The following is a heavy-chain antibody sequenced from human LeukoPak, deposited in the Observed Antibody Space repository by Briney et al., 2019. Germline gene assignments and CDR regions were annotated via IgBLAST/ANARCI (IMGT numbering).Heavy chain of an antibody. CDR3: ARGTMGDAFDI. CDR2: IIPIFGTA. Sequence: ASVKVSCKASRGTFSSYAISWVRQAPGQGLEWMGGIIPIFGTANYAQKFQGRVTITTDESTSTAYMELSSLRSEDTAVYYCARGTMGDAFDIWGQGTMVTVSS. D-gene: IGHD3-10*01. V-gene: IGHV1-69*05. CDR1: RGTFSSYA. J-gene: IGHJ3*02.